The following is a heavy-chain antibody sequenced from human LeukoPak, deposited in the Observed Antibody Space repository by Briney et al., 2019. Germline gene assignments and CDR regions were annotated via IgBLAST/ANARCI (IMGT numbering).Heavy chain of an antibody. CDR1: GGSMSSYY. D-gene: IGHD4-17*01. Sequence: KPSETLSLTCTVSGGSMSSYYWTWIRQPPGKGLEWIGYMFDTGSTNYNPSLQSRVTISIDTSKKHFFLKLKSVTAADTAVYYCARGYGDFRVEGRYFHSWGQGTLVTVSS. V-gene: IGHV4-59*01. J-gene: IGHJ4*02. CDR2: MFDTGST. CDR3: ARGYGDFRVEGRYFHS.